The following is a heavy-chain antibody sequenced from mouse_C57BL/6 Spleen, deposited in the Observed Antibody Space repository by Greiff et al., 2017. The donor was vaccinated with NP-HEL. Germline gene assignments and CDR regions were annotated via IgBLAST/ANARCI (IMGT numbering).Heavy chain of an antibody. J-gene: IGHJ3*01. D-gene: IGHD1-1*01. CDR2: IRTGGGT. V-gene: IGHV2-9-1*01. CDR1: GFSLTSYA. Sequence: QVQLQQSGPGLVAPSQSLSITCTVSGFSLTSYAISWVRQPPGKGLEWIGVIRTGGGTNYNSALKSRLSISKDNSKSQVFLKMNSLQTDDTARNYCAGDTTGWFAYWGQGTMVTVSA. CDR3: AGDTTGWFAY.